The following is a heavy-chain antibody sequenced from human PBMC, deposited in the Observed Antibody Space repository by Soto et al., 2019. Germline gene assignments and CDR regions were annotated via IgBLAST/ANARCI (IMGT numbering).Heavy chain of an antibody. V-gene: IGHV4-39*01. Sequence: PSETLSLTCTVSGGSISSGGYYWSWIRQHPGKGLEWIGNIDYNGVTYSNPSPKSRVTISRDTSKNQFSLKLTSVTAADTALYYCGKVLVGATGHTDSDSWGPGTLVTVSS. CDR2: IDYNGVT. CDR1: GGSISSGGYY. D-gene: IGHD2-15*01. CDR3: GKVLVGATGHTDSDS. J-gene: IGHJ4*02.